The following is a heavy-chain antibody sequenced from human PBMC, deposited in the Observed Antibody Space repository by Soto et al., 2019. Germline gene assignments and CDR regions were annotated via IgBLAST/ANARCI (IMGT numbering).Heavy chain of an antibody. CDR2: ISGSGFKK. CDR1: GFIFENFG. D-gene: IGHD1-26*01. V-gene: IGHV3-23*01. Sequence: GGSLRLSCAASGFIFENFGMSWVRQAPGKGLEWISSISGSGFKKYYADSVKGRFTISRDNSKSTVYLELNNLSAEDTAVYHCAKNQGVELVPLATVDWFDPWGQGTVVTVSS. CDR3: AKNQGVELVPLATVDWFDP. J-gene: IGHJ5*02.